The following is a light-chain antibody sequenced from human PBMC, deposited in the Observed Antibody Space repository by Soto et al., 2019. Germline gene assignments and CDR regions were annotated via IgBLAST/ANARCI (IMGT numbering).Light chain of an antibody. J-gene: IGKJ5*01. CDR3: QQSYITPPIT. V-gene: IGKV1-39*01. Sequence: DIQMTQSPSSVSASIGDTVTITCRASQDINVYLNWYQHKPGKAPKLLINAASNLRSGVPSRFSGSGSGTDFTLTIDGLQPEDFAVYYCQQSYITPPITFGQGTRLEIK. CDR2: AAS. CDR1: QDINVY.